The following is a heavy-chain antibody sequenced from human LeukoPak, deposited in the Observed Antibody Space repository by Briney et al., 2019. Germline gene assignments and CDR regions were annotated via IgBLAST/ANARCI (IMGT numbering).Heavy chain of an antibody. CDR3: ARESLGNYESSGDYYYGMDV. D-gene: IGHD3-22*01. CDR2: IYYSGST. V-gene: IGHV4-59*01. Sequence: SETLSLTCTVSGGSISSYYWSWIRQPPGKGLEWIGYIYYSGSTNYNPPLKSRVTISVDTSKNQFSLKLNSVTAADTAVYYCARESLGNYESSGDYYYGMDVWGQGTTVTVSS. CDR1: GGSISSYY. J-gene: IGHJ6*02.